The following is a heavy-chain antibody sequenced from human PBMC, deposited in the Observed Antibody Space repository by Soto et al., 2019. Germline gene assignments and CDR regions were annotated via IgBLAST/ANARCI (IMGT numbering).Heavy chain of an antibody. CDR2: ISYDAINK. CDR1: GFTFSNYG. V-gene: IGHV3-30*18. J-gene: IGHJ4*02. Sequence: QVQLVESGGGVVQPGRSLRLSCAASGFTFSNYGMHWVRQAPGKGLEWVAVISYDAINKYYADSVKGRFTISRDNSKNTLYLQMNILRPEDTAVYYCAKNGVVMALENWGQGTLVTVSS. CDR3: AKNGVVMALEN. D-gene: IGHD3-16*01.